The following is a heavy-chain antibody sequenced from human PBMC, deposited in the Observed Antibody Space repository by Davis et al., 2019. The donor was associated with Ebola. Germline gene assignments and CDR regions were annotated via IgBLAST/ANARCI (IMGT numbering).Heavy chain of an antibody. V-gene: IGHV6-1*01. D-gene: IGHD6-19*01. CDR3: ARGWQKYGMDV. Sequence: HSQTLSLTCAVSGDSVSISSGGYNWIRQSPSRGLEWLGRTYYNSKWFNDYEISLKSRMSINPDTSKNQFSLQLNSVTPDDTAVYYCARGWQKYGMDVWGQGTTVAVSS. CDR1: GDSVSISSGG. J-gene: IGHJ6*02. CDR2: TYYNSKWFN.